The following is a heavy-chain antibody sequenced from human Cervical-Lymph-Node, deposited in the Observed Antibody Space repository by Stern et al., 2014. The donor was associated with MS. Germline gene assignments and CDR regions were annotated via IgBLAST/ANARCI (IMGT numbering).Heavy chain of an antibody. V-gene: IGHV3-21*06. J-gene: IGHJ4*02. CDR3: ARGGGVEADY. CDR1: GFTFSHYT. CDR2: ISRNTNFI. Sequence: EVQLVESGGGLVKPGGSLRISCAASGFTFSHYTMIWVRQAPGKGLEWGSSISRNTNFIYYADSVEGRFTSSRDNANNSLYLQMNSLRTEDTAVYYCARGGGVEADYWGQGTLVTVSS. D-gene: IGHD3-10*01.